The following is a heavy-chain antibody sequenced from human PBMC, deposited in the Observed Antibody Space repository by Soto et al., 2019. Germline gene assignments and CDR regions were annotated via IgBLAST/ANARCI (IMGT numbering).Heavy chain of an antibody. CDR2: VYHTGST. CDR1: GASITTYY. V-gene: IGHV4-59*13. Sequence: SETLSLTCDVSGASITTYYWSWIRQAPGKGLEWIGNVYHTGSTDYNSSLRSRVTISVDTSKNQFSLNMNSVTAADTAVYYCARGIACGSARAVTFDYWGQGTLVTGSS. D-gene: IGHD2-15*01. J-gene: IGHJ4*02. CDR3: ARGIACGSARAVTFDY.